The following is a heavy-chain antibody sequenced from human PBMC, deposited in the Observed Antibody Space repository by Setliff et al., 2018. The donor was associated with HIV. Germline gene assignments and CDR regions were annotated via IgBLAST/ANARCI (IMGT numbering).Heavy chain of an antibody. CDR3: AREVLRGGDDAFGL. Sequence: GGSLRLPCSASGFLFNRYSLNWVRQAPGRGPEWVASISNSSRYYWVKARYGDSVRGRFTISGDYAKNSVYLQMNSQRVEDSAVYYCAREVLRGGDDAFGLWGRGTVVTVSS. CDR2: ISNSSRYY. D-gene: IGHD3-10*01. J-gene: IGHJ3*01. V-gene: IGHV3-21*01. CDR1: GFLFNRYS.